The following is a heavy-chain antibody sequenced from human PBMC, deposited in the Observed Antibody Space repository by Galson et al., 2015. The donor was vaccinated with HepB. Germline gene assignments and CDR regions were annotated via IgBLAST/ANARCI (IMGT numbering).Heavy chain of an antibody. V-gene: IGHV3-30-3*01. J-gene: IGHJ4*02. CDR3: ARSVDDFWSGYYVSPSYYFDY. Sequence: SLRLSCAASGFTFSSYAMHWVRQAPGKGLEWVAVISYDGSNKYYADSVKGRFTISRGNSKNTLYLQMNSLRAEDTAVYYCARSVDDFWSGYYVSPSYYFDYWGQGTQVTVSS. D-gene: IGHD3-3*01. CDR1: GFTFSSYA. CDR2: ISYDGSNK.